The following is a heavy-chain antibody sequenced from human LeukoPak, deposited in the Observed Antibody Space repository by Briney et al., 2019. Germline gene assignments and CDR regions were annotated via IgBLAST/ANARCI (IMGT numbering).Heavy chain of an antibody. D-gene: IGHD3-9*01. Sequence: GGSLRLSCAASGFTFSSYWMSWVRQAPGKGLEWVANIKQDGSEKYYVDSVKGRFTISRDTAKKSLYLQKNSLRAEDTAVYFCARGQNALTNWGQGTLVTVSS. CDR3: ARGQNALTN. CDR1: GFTFSSYW. CDR2: IKQDGSEK. V-gene: IGHV3-7*01. J-gene: IGHJ4*02.